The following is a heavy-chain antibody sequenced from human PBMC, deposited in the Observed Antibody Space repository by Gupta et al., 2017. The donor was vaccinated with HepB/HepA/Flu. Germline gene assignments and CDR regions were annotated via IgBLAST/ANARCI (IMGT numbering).Heavy chain of an antibody. CDR3: AREGSDYGMDV. Sequence: QVQLVKSGGGVVQPGRSLSLSRAASGFTFSSYAMHGVRQAPGKGLEWVAVISYDGSNKYYADSVKGRFTISRDNSKNTLYLQMNSLRAEDTAVYYCAREGSDYGMDVWGQGTTVTVSS. J-gene: IGHJ6*02. CDR2: ISYDGSNK. CDR1: GFTFSSYA. V-gene: IGHV3-30-3*01.